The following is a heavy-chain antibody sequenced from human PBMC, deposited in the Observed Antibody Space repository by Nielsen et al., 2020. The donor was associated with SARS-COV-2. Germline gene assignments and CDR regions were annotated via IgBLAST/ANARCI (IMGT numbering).Heavy chain of an antibody. CDR1: GGSISSYS. CDR3: ARDRGNWDAFDI. CDR2: IYYSGST. D-gene: IGHD3-10*01. J-gene: IGHJ3*02. V-gene: IGHV4-59*01. Sequence: SETLSLTCTVSGGSISSYSWSWIRQPPGKGLEWIGYIYYSGSTNYSPSLKSRVTMSVDTSKNQFSLKLSSVTAADTAVYYCARDRGNWDAFDIWGQGTKVTVSS.